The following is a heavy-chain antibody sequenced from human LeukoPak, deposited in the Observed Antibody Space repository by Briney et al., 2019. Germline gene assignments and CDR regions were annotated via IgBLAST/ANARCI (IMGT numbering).Heavy chain of an antibody. CDR3: ARQIETLAEYSSTYGMDV. CDR2: IYYSGST. Sequence: SETLSLTCTVSGGSISSSSYYWVWIRQPPGKGLEWIGSIYYSGSTYYNPSLKSRVTISVDTSKNQFSLKLSSVTAADTGVYYCARQIETLAEYSSTYGMDVWGQGTTVTVSS. D-gene: IGHD6-6*01. V-gene: IGHV4-39*01. J-gene: IGHJ6*02. CDR1: GGSISSSSYY.